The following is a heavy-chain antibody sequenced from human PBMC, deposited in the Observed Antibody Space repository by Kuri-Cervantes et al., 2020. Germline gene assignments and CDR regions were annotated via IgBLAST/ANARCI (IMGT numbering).Heavy chain of an antibody. CDR2: ISSSSSYI. CDR1: GFTFSSYS. V-gene: IGHV3-21*04. CDR3: AKTSVAGTGGRYFDY. J-gene: IGHJ4*02. D-gene: IGHD6-19*01. Sequence: GESLKISCAASGFTFSSYSMNWVRQAPGKGLEWVSSISSSSSYIYYADSVKGRFTISRDNAKNTLYLQMNSLRAEDTAVYYCAKTSVAGTGGRYFDYWGQGTLVTVSS.